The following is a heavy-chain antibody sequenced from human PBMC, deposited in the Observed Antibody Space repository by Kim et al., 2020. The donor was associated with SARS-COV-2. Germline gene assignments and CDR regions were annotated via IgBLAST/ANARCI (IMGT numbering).Heavy chain of an antibody. V-gene: IGHV1-18*01. CDR3: ARESVVTPGFLFDYYYGMDV. CDR2: ISAYNGNT. J-gene: IGHJ6*02. Sequence: ASVKVSCKASGYTFTSYGISWVRQAPGQGLEWMGWISAYNGNTNYAQKLQGRVTMTTDTSTSTAYMELRSLRSDDTAVYYCARESVVTPGFLFDYYYGMDVWGQGTTVTASS. CDR1: GYTFTSYG. D-gene: IGHD2-21*02.